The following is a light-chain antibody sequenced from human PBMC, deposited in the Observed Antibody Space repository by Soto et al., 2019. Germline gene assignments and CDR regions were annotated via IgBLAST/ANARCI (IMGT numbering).Light chain of an antibody. CDR2: GAS. V-gene: IGKV3-11*01. CDR3: QQRSNWPS. Sequence: ETVLAQSPASLSLSPGERATLSCRASQNIGTYLAWYQQKPGQAPRLLIYGASNRATGIPDRFSGSGSGTDFTLTISRLEPEDFAVYYCQQRSNWPSFGQGTRLEIK. J-gene: IGKJ5*01. CDR1: QNIGTY.